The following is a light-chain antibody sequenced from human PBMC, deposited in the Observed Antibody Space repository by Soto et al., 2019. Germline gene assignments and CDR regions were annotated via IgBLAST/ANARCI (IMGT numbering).Light chain of an antibody. CDR2: DAS. V-gene: IGLV2-11*01. J-gene: IGLJ3*02. CDR3: GSDAGSFTWV. Sequence: QSALTQPRSVSGSPGQSVTISCTGTTGDVGAYNFVSWYQLHPGKAHKLMIYDASKRPSGVPDRFSASKSGNTASLTISGLQAEDEADYYCGSDAGSFTWVFGGGTKVTVL. CDR1: TGDVGAYNF.